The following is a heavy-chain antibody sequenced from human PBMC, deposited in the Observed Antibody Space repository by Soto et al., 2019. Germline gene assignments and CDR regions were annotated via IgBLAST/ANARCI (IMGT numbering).Heavy chain of an antibody. CDR2: ISGSGGST. CDR1: GFTFSSYA. D-gene: IGHD6-13*01. J-gene: IGHJ1*01. CDR3: AKGAGYSSSWAQYFQH. V-gene: IGHV3-23*01. Sequence: GGSLRLSCAASGFTFSSYAMSWVRQAPGKGLEWVSAISGSGGSTYYADSVKGRFTISRDNSKNTLYLQMNSLRAEDTAVYYCAKGAGYSSSWAQYFQHWGQGTLVTVSS.